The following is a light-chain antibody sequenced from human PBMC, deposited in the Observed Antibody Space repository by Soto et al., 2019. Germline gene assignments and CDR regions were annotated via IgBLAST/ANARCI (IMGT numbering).Light chain of an antibody. V-gene: IGKV3-20*01. CDR2: GAS. J-gene: IGKJ1*01. Sequence: EVVLTQSPATLSVSPGERATLSCRASQSVGSYLAWYQQKPGQAPRLLIYGASSRATGIPDRFSGSGSGTDFTLTISGLEPEDSAVYYCQQYGNSRGTFGQGTKVDIK. CDR1: QSVGSY. CDR3: QQYGNSRGT.